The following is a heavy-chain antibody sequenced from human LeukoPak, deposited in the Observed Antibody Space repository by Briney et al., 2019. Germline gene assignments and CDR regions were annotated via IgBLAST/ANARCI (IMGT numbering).Heavy chain of an antibody. J-gene: IGHJ4*02. Sequence: SVKVSCKASGGTSSSYAISWVRQAPGQGLEWMGRIIPILGIANYAQKFQGRVTITADKSTSTAYMELSSLRSEDTAVYYCAGEYYYDSSGYYRGVYWGQGTPVTVSS. CDR1: GGTSSSYA. CDR2: IIPILGIA. D-gene: IGHD3-22*01. V-gene: IGHV1-69*04. CDR3: AGEYYYDSSGYYRGVY.